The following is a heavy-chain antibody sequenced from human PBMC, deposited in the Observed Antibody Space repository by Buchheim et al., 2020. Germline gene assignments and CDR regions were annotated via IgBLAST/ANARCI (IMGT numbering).Heavy chain of an antibody. V-gene: IGHV3-7*01. D-gene: IGHD3-10*01. CDR2: IKGDGSEK. Sequence: EVQLVESGGGLVQPGGSLTLSCAGSGFTFSSHWMYWVRQAPGKGQEWVANIKGDGSEKFYVHSVKGRPPIHRDNAKNSLYSEMNSLRVDDTGVYYCASGDNFDYWGQGTL. CDR1: GFTFSSHW. J-gene: IGHJ4*01. CDR3: ASGDNFDY.